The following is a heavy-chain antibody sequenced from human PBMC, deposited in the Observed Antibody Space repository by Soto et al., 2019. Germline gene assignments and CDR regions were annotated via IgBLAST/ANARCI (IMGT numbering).Heavy chain of an antibody. D-gene: IGHD3-16*01. CDR3: ARGSDYSSSFDY. J-gene: IGHJ4*02. Sequence: QVQLQQWGAGLLKPSETLSLTCAVYGGSFSGYTWIWIRQPPGKGLEWIGEINHSGTTNHNPSLKSRGIISVDTSKKQFSLRLTSVTAADTAVYYCARGSDYSSSFDYWGQGTLVTVSS. CDR1: GGSFSGYT. CDR2: INHSGTT. V-gene: IGHV4-34*01.